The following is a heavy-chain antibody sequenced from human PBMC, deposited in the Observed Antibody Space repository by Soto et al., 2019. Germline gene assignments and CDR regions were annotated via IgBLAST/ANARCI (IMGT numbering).Heavy chain of an antibody. CDR2: ISSSGSTI. CDR3: ARVESSSWYSGVDV. CDR1: GFTFSDYY. Sequence: GGSLRLSCAASGFTFSDYYMSWIRQAPGKGLEWVSYISSSGSTIYYADSVKGRFTISRDNAKNSLYLQMNSLRAEDTAVYYCARVESSSWYSGVDVWGQGTTVTVYS. D-gene: IGHD6-13*01. J-gene: IGHJ6*02. V-gene: IGHV3-11*01.